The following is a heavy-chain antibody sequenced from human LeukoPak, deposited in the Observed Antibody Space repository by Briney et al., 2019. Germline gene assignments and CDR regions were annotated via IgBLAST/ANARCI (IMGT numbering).Heavy chain of an antibody. J-gene: IGHJ4*02. D-gene: IGHD1-14*01. Sequence: SETLSLTCAVSGGSISSGGYSWSWIRQPPGKGLEWIGYIYHSGSTYYNPSLKSRVTISVDRSKNQFSLKPSSVTAADTAVYYCARGRYIPLTLWGQGTLVTVSS. CDR2: IYHSGST. CDR1: GGSISSGGYS. CDR3: ARGRYIPLTL. V-gene: IGHV4-30-2*01.